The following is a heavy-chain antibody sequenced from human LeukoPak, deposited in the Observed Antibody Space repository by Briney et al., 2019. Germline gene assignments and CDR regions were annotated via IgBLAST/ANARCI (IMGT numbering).Heavy chain of an antibody. Sequence: ASVKVSCKASGYTFTGYYMHWVRQAPGQGLEWMGWINPNSGGTNYAQKFQGRVTMTRDTSISTAYMELSRLRSDDTAVYYCAREATPGSGGSFDYWGQGTLVTVSS. CDR3: AREATPGSGGSFDY. J-gene: IGHJ4*02. CDR1: GYTFTGYY. D-gene: IGHD3-10*01. V-gene: IGHV1-2*02. CDR2: INPNSGGT.